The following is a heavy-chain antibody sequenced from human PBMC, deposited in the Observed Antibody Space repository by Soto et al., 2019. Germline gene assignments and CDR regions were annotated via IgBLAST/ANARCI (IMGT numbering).Heavy chain of an antibody. D-gene: IGHD3-3*01. V-gene: IGHV1-18*04. CDR1: CYTFTSYG. CDR3: ARDGSITIFGVVIRLDGMDV. CDR2: ISAYNGNT. Sequence: GXSVKVSFKASCYTFTSYGISWVRQAPGQGLEWMGWISAYNGNTNYAQKLQGRVTMTTDTSTSTAYMELRSLRSDDTAVYYCARDGSITIFGVVIRLDGMDVWGQGTTVTVSS. J-gene: IGHJ6*02.